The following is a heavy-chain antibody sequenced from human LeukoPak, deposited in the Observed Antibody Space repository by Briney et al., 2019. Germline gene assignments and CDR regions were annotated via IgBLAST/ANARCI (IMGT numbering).Heavy chain of an antibody. CDR1: GFIFDDYA. CDR2: ISWRSGSI. D-gene: IGHD2-15*01. J-gene: IGHJ5*02. CDR3: AREVGGFFSTYNWFDP. Sequence: PGGSLRLSCTASGFIFDDYAMHWVRQAPGKGLEWVSGISWRSGSIEYADSVEGRFTISRDNAKNSLYLQMDNLRAEDTAFYYRAREVGGFFSTYNWFDPWGQGTLVTVSS. V-gene: IGHV3-9*01.